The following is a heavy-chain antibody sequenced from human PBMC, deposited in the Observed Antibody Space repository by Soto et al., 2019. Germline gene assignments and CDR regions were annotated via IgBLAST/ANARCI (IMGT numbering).Heavy chain of an antibody. D-gene: IGHD4-4*01. J-gene: IGHJ6*03. CDR3: ARGHYDYSNYVPDQTRVLQYYYMDV. V-gene: IGHV1-69*02. Sequence: ASVKVSCKASGGTFSSYTISWVRQAPGQGLEWMGRIIPILGIANYAQKFQGRVTITADKSTSTAYMELSSLRSEDTAVYYCARGHYDYSNYVPDQTRVLQYYYMDVWGKGTTVTVSS. CDR2: IIPILGIA. CDR1: GGTFSSYT.